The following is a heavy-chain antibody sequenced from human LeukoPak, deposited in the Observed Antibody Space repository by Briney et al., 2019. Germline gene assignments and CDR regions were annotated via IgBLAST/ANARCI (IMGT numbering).Heavy chain of an antibody. J-gene: IGHJ4*02. CDR2: ISDRSDYI. V-gene: IGHV3-21*01. Sequence: KPGGSLRLSCAASGFTFSTYNMNWVRQAPGKGLEWVSSISDRSDYIYYADSLKGRLSISRDNANNSLYLLMNSLRAEDTAIYYCARGNWNDEGFFDYWGQGILVTVSS. CDR1: GFTFSTYN. D-gene: IGHD1-1*01. CDR3: ARGNWNDEGFFDY.